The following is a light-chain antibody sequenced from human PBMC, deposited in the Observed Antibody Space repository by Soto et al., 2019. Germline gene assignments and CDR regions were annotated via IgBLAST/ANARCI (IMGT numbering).Light chain of an antibody. V-gene: IGLV2-14*01. J-gene: IGLJ1*01. Sequence: QSVLTQPASVSGSPGQSITISCTGTSSDIGAYNYVSWYQQHPGKAPKLLMYEVTNRPSGVSDRFSGSKSGNTASLTISGLQAEDEANYYCNSYTTLSNRVFGTGTKLTVL. CDR2: EVT. CDR3: NSYTTLSNRV. CDR1: SSDIGAYNY.